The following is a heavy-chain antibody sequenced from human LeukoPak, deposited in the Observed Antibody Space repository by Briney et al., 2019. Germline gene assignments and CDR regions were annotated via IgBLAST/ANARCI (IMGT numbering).Heavy chain of an antibody. J-gene: IGHJ4*02. CDR2: IYYSGST. CDR1: GFTFSSYA. V-gene: IGHV4-31*02. CDR3: ARDTTIFGVGRYFDY. Sequence: LRLSCAASGFTFSSYAMSWIRQHPGKGLEWIGYIYYSGSTYYNPSLKSRVTISVDTSKNQFSLKLSSVTAADTAVYYCARDTTIFGVGRYFDYWGQGTLVTVSS. D-gene: IGHD3-3*01.